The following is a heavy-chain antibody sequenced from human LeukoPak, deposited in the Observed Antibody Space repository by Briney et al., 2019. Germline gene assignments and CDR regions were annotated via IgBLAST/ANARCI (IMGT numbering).Heavy chain of an antibody. CDR1: GYTFSDYY. CDR3: ATVYYYDSSYYYYMDV. D-gene: IGHD3-22*01. CDR2: INPNTGAT. Sequence: ASVKVSCKASGYTFSDYYMHWVRQAPGQGLEWMGWINPNTGATNSAQKFQDRVTMTRDTSISTAYMELSRLRSDDTAVYYCATVYYYDSSYYYYMDVWGKGTTVTVSS. J-gene: IGHJ6*03. V-gene: IGHV1-2*02.